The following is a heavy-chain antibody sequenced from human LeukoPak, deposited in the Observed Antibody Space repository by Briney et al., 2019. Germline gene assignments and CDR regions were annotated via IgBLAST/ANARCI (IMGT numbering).Heavy chain of an antibody. D-gene: IGHD2-15*01. CDR1: GYTFTSYY. Sequence: ASVKVSCKASGYTFTSYYMHWVRQAPGQGLEWMGIINPSGGSTSYAQKFQGRVTMTRDMSTSTVYMELSSLRSEDTAVYYCARQGIGRNWFDPWGQGTLVTVSS. CDR3: ARQGIGRNWFDP. J-gene: IGHJ5*02. V-gene: IGHV1-46*01. CDR2: INPSGGST.